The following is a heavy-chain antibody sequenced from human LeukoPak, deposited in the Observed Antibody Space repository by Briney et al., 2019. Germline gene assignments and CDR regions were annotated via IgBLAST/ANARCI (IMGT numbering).Heavy chain of an antibody. D-gene: IGHD6-13*01. Sequence: GGSLRLSCTASGFTVSNNYINWGRQAPGKGLELGALIYIGGTTNYADSVKGRFTISRDNSKNTLYLQMTNVRTADTAVYYCARDPPGIAASVSGGWGQGTLVTVSS. CDR2: IYIGGTT. CDR1: GFTVSNNY. J-gene: IGHJ4*02. CDR3: ARDPPGIAASVSGG. V-gene: IGHV3-53*01.